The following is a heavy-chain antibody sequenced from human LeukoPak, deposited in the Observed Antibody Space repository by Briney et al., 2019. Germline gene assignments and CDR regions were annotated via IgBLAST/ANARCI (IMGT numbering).Heavy chain of an antibody. Sequence: SVKVSCKASGGTFSSYAISWVRQAPGQGLEWMGGIIPIFGTANYAQKFQGRVTITADESTSTAYMELSSLRSEDTAVYYCARDNDILTGSPFGYWGQGTLVTVSS. CDR3: ARDNDILTGSPFGY. J-gene: IGHJ4*02. CDR1: GGTFSSYA. D-gene: IGHD3-9*01. CDR2: IIPIFGTA. V-gene: IGHV1-69*13.